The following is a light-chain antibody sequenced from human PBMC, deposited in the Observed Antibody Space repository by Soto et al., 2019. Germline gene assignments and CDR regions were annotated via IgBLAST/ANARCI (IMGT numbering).Light chain of an antibody. J-gene: IGKJ3*01. Sequence: DIPMTQAPSSLSASVGDRVTITCRASQGISNYLAWYQQKPGKVPKLLISDASTLQSGLPSRFSGSGSGTDFTLTISSLQPEDVATYYCQKYKSAPLTFGPGTKVDIK. CDR1: QGISNY. CDR3: QKYKSAPLT. CDR2: DAS. V-gene: IGKV1-27*01.